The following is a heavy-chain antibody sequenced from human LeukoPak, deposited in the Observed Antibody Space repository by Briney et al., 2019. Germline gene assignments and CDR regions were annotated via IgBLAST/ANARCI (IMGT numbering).Heavy chain of an antibody. J-gene: IGHJ6*02. CDR1: GYTLTELS. D-gene: IGHD5-18*01. CDR3: ATSVGTAMVTSSYYYGMDV. CDR2: FDPEGGET. Sequence: ASVKVSCKVSGYTLTELSMHWVRQAPGKGLEWMGGFDPEGGETIYAQKFQGRVTMTEDTSTDTAYMELSSLRSEDTAVYYCATSVGTAMVTSSYYYGMDVWGQGTTVTVSS. V-gene: IGHV1-24*01.